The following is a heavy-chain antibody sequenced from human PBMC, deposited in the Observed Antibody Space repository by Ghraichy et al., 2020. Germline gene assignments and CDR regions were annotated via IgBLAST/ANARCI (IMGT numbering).Heavy chain of an antibody. CDR2: ISASGGTT. V-gene: IGHV3-23*01. CDR1: GFTFSTYA. CDR3: ARGGIVGNGFIRYNWFDP. Sequence: GGSLRLSCAASGFTFSTYAMSWVRQAPGEGLEWVSAISASGGTTYYVDSVKGRFTISRDNSQSTLYLQIHSLRAADTAGYYCARGGIVGNGFIRYNWFDPWGQGTQVTVSS. J-gene: IGHJ5*02. D-gene: IGHD4-23*01.